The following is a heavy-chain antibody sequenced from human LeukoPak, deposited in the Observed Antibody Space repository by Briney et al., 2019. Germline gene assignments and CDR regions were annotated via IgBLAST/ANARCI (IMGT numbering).Heavy chain of an antibody. CDR2: IREDGNEK. J-gene: IGHJ4*02. V-gene: IGHV3-7*01. CDR1: GFTFTKHW. CDR3: VRDYRGGWNDY. D-gene: IGHD1-26*01. Sequence: GGSLRLSCAATGFTFTKHWMSWVRQTIGKGLECVAKIREDGNEKHYVDSVKGRFTISRDNAKNSLSLQMNNLRVDDTAVYYCVRDYRGGWNDYWGQGTLVTVSS.